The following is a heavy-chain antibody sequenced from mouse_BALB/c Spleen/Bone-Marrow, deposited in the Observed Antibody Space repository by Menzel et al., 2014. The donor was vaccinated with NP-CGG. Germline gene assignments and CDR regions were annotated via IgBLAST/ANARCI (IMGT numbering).Heavy chain of an antibody. J-gene: IGHJ3*01. V-gene: IGHV14-3*02. CDR2: IYPANGNT. CDR1: GFNIXYAY. CDR3: ARSPGEVNY. D-gene: IGHD1-3*01. Sequence: EVQLVESGAELVKPGASVKLSCTASGFNIXYAYIHWVKRRPEQGLEWIGRIYPANGNTNYDPKFQGKATITADTSSNTAYLHLNSLTSEDTAVYYCARSPGEVNYWGQGTLVTVSA.